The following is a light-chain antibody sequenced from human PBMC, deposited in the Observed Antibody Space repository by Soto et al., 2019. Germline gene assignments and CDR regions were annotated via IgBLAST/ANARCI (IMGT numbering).Light chain of an antibody. Sequence: EIVLTQSPGTLSLSPGERATLSCRASQSVSSNYLGWYQQKPGQAPRLLIYAASSRATGIPDRFSGSGSGTDFTLTISRLEPEDFAVYFCQQYGSSPWTFGQVTKVDIK. CDR1: QSVSSNY. V-gene: IGKV3-20*01. J-gene: IGKJ1*01. CDR2: AAS. CDR3: QQYGSSPWT.